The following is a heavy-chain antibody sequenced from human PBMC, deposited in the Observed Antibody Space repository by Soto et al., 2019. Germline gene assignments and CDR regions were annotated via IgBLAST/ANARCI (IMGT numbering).Heavy chain of an antibody. CDR1: GFTLSSHG. Sequence: ESGGGLVQPGGSLRLSCVASGFTLSSHGLNWVRQSPGKGLEWISYISGSGTSIYYADSVKGRFTVSRDNAKNSLYLQMNSLRDQDTAVYYRASPAVADKHEFDYWGQGTLVTVSS. D-gene: IGHD6-19*01. V-gene: IGHV3-48*02. CDR3: ASPAVADKHEFDY. CDR2: ISGSGTSI. J-gene: IGHJ4*02.